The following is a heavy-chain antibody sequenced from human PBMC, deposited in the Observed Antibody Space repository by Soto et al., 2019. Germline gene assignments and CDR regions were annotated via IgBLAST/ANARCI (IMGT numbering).Heavy chain of an antibody. V-gene: IGHV4-59*01. CDR2: IQYSGST. Sequence: XATLSLTFTVCGGSISSYYVSWIRQRPGKGLEWIGYIQYSGSTNYNPSLNSRVTISVDTSKNQFSLKLSSVTAADTAVYYCARVQRLGDWFDPWGQGTLVTVPS. CDR1: GGSISSYY. CDR3: ARVQRLGDWFDP. D-gene: IGHD6-25*01. J-gene: IGHJ5*02.